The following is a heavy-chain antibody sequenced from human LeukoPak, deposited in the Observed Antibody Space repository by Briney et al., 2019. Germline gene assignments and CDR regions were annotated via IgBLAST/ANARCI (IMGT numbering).Heavy chain of an antibody. V-gene: IGHV3-43D*03. CDR2: ISWDGGST. CDR1: GFTFDNYA. Sequence: GGSLRLSCAASGFTFDNYAMHWVRQAPGKGLEWVSFISWDGGSTYYADSVKGRFTISRDKSKNSMYLQMNSLRAEDTALYYCAKDQGGSYYYYYMDVWGKGTTVTVSS. D-gene: IGHD3-16*01. CDR3: AKDQGGSYYYYYMDV. J-gene: IGHJ6*03.